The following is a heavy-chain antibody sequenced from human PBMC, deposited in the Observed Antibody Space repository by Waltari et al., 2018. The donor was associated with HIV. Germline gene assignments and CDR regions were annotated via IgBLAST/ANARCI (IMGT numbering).Heavy chain of an antibody. J-gene: IGHJ6*02. Sequence: QVPLVQSGAEVKKPGASVKVSCKASGYTFTSYDINWVRQATGQGLEWMGWMNPNSGNTGYAQKFQGRVTMTRNTSISTAYMELSSLRSEDTAVYYCARGRYVKGSYGMDVWGQGTTVTVSS. D-gene: IGHD1-1*01. CDR3: ARGRYVKGSYGMDV. CDR1: GYTFTSYD. CDR2: MNPNSGNT. V-gene: IGHV1-8*01.